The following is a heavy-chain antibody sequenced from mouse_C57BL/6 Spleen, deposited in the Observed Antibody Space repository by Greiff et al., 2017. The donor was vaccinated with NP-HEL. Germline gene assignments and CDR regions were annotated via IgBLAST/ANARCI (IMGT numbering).Heavy chain of an antibody. CDR3: ARYDGYPYYAMDY. V-gene: IGHV1-76*01. CDR2: IYPGSGNT. D-gene: IGHD2-3*01. CDR1: GYTFTDYY. J-gene: IGHJ4*01. Sequence: QVQLQQSGAELVRPGASVKLSCKASGYTFTDYYINWVKQRPGQGLEWIARIYPGSGNTYYNEKFKGKATLTAEKSSSTAYMQLSSLTSEDSAVYFCARYDGYPYYAMDYWGQGTSVTVSS.